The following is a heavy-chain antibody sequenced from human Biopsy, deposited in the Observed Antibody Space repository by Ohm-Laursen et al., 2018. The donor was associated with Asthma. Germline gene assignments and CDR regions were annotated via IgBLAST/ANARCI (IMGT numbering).Heavy chain of an antibody. D-gene: IGHD3-10*01. CDR1: GFTFSSYG. J-gene: IGHJ4*02. V-gene: IGHV3-33*05. CDR3: ARGLDYSGRSGFDY. Sequence: RSLRLSCAASGFTFSSYGKDWVRQAPGKGLEWVALMSYDGSIKDYADSVKGRFAIPRDNSMNTLYLHMNSLRVEDTAVYYCARGLDYSGRSGFDYWGQGTLVTVSS. CDR2: MSYDGSIK.